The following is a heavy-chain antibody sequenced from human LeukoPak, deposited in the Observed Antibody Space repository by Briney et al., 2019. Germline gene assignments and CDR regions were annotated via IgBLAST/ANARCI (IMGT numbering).Heavy chain of an antibody. CDR3: ARKFLTGRLIDY. CDR1: GFTFSNYG. J-gene: IGHJ4*02. D-gene: IGHD7-27*01. Sequence: TGGSLRLSCAASGFTFSNYGMHWVRQAPGKGLEWVAVISYDGSNEYYADSVKGRFATSRDTSKNTLYLQMNGLRAEDTALYYCARKFLTGRLIDYWGQGTLVTVSS. V-gene: IGHV3-30*03. CDR2: ISYDGSNE.